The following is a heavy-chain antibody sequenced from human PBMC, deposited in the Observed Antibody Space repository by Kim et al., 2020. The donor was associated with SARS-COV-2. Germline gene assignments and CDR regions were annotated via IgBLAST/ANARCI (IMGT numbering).Heavy chain of an antibody. D-gene: IGHD5-12*01. V-gene: IGHV4-31*03. CDR3: ARCGYDGWSNYYYYYGMDV. Sequence: SETLSLTCTVSGGSISSGGYYWSWIRQHPGKGLEWIGYIYYSGSTYYNPSLKSRVTISVDTSKNQFSLKLSSVTAADTAVYYCARCGYDGWSNYYYYYGMDVWGQGTTVTVSS. CDR2: IYYSGST. J-gene: IGHJ6*02. CDR1: GGSISSGGYY.